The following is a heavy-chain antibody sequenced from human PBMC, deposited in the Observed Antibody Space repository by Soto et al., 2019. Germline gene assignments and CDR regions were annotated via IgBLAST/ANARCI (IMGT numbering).Heavy chain of an antibody. CDR2: INHSGGT. J-gene: IGHJ6*04. CDR3: TRGGVDTGMVAGWTYYYYYYGTDV. D-gene: IGHD5-18*01. Sequence: QVQLQQWGAGLLKPSETLSLTCAVYGGSFSGYYWSWIRQPPGKGLVWIGEINHSGGTNYYPSPKSRVTIPVDTSKNQVSLKLSSVTAAATAVYYCTRGGVDTGMVAGWTYYYYYYGTDVWGKGTTVTVSS. V-gene: IGHV4-34*01. CDR1: GGSFSGYY.